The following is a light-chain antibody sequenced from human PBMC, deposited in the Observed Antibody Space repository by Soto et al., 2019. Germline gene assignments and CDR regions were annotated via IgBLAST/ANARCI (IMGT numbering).Light chain of an antibody. CDR2: AAS. CDR3: QQSYSTPKT. CDR1: QSISSY. J-gene: IGKJ1*01. Sequence: RMTQSASSLSASFGDSVTIPWRASQSISSYLNWYQQKLGKAPKLLIYAASSLQSGVPSRFSGSGSGTDFTLTISSLQTEDFATYYCQQSYSTPKTFGQGTKVDI. V-gene: IGKV1-39*01.